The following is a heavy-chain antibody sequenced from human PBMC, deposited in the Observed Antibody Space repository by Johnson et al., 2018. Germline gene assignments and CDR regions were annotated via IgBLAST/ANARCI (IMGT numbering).Heavy chain of an antibody. Sequence: VQLVQSGGGLVKPGGSLRLSCVASGFTFSKYGINWVRQAPGKGLEWVSSISTTSGYIHYADSVKGRFTISRRNAKNSLYLQMNSLTAGDTAVYFCARGGGSNKGGMDVGGQGTTVTVSS. CDR2: ISTTSGYI. V-gene: IGHV3-21*06. D-gene: IGHD3-16*01. J-gene: IGHJ6*02. CDR1: GFTFSKYG. CDR3: ARGGGSNKGGMDV.